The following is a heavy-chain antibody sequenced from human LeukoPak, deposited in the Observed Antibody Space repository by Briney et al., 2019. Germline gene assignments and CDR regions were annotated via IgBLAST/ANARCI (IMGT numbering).Heavy chain of an antibody. CDR3: ARDVLRGVTIFGLVSSAWFDP. Sequence: ASVKVSCKASGYTFTGYYMHWVRQAPGQGLEWMGRTNPNSGGTNYAQKFQGRVTMTRDTSISTAYMELSRLRSDDTAVYYCARDVLRGVTIFGLVSSAWFDPWGQGTLVTVSS. V-gene: IGHV1-2*06. CDR2: TNPNSGGT. J-gene: IGHJ5*02. D-gene: IGHD3-3*01. CDR1: GYTFTGYY.